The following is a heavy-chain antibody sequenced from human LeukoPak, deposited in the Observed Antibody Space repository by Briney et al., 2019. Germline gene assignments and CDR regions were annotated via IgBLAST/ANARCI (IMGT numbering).Heavy chain of an antibody. CDR2: MYYGGGT. D-gene: IGHD5-24*01. J-gene: IGHJ4*02. Sequence: SETLSLTCTVSGGSINSYYWSWIRHPPGKGLEWIAHMYYGGGTNYNPSLKSRVIISVDTSKNQFSLKLSSVTAADTAVYYCTRRCKDAYTLYCFDYWGQGTLVTVSS. CDR1: GGSINSYY. V-gene: IGHV4-59*01. CDR3: TRRCKDAYTLYCFDY.